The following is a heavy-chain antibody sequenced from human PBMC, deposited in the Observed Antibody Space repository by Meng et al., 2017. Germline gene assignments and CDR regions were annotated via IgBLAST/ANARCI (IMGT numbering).Heavy chain of an antibody. Sequence: GQLGECGGGVVQAGRSLGLSWAGFGFTFSDYYMSWIRQAPGKGLEWVSYISSSGSTIYYADSVKGRFTISRDNAKNSLYLQMNSLRAEDTAVYYCARWDYGSGRQFDLWGRGTLVTVSS. J-gene: IGHJ2*01. CDR2: ISSSGSTI. CDR1: GFTFSDYY. D-gene: IGHD3-10*01. CDR3: ARWDYGSGRQFDL. V-gene: IGHV3-11*01.